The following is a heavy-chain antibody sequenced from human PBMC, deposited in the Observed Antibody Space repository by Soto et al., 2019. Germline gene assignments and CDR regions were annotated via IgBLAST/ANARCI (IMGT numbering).Heavy chain of an antibody. Sequence: PGGSLRLSCAASGFTFSSFAMHWVRQAPGKGLEYVSGISSDGGTTYYASSVKGRFTISRDNSKNTLYLQVGSLRAEDMAVYYCARGHCSGGTCYGPRWGQGTLVTVSS. CDR1: GFTFSSFA. V-gene: IGHV3-64*01. J-gene: IGHJ4*02. D-gene: IGHD2-15*01. CDR2: ISSDGGTT. CDR3: ARGHCSGGTCYGPR.